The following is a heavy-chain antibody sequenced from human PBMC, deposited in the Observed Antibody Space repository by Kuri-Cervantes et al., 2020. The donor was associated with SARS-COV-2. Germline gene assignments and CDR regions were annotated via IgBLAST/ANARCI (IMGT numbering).Heavy chain of an antibody. CDR1: GGSISSRSYY. J-gene: IGHJ6*02. Sequence: SETLSLTCSVSGGSISSRSYYWGWIRQPTGKGLEWNVSIYYSGSTNYNPTLKSRVTISVDTSTNQFFLNLTSVTAADTAVYYCARQGGYYGMDVWGQGTTVTVSS. CDR2: IYYSGST. D-gene: IGHD3-22*01. V-gene: IGHV4-39*01. CDR3: ARQGGYYGMDV.